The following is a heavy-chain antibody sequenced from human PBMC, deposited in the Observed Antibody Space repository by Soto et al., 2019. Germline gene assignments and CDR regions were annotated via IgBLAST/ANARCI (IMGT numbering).Heavy chain of an antibody. J-gene: IGHJ4*02. Sequence: QVQLVESGGGVVQPGRSLRLSCAASGFTFSSYGMHWVRQAPGKGLEWVAVIWYDGSNKYYADSVKGRFTISRDNSKNTLYLQMNSLRAEDTAVYSCARDRNRDGYNSYFDYWGQGTLVTVSS. CDR2: IWYDGSNK. CDR1: GFTFSSYG. CDR3: ARDRNRDGYNSYFDY. D-gene: IGHD5-12*01. V-gene: IGHV3-33*01.